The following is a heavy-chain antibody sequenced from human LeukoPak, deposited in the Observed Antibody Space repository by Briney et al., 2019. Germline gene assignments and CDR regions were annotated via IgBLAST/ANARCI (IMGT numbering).Heavy chain of an antibody. Sequence: ASVKVSCKASGYTFTSYGISWVRQAPGQGLEWMGWISAYNGNTNYAQKLQGRVTMTTDTSTSTAYMELRSLRSDDTAVYYCARDIIDHGDYEGGTFDYWGQGTLVTVSS. V-gene: IGHV1-18*01. CDR1: GYTFTSYG. CDR3: ARDIIDHGDYEGGTFDY. J-gene: IGHJ4*02. CDR2: ISAYNGNT. D-gene: IGHD4-17*01.